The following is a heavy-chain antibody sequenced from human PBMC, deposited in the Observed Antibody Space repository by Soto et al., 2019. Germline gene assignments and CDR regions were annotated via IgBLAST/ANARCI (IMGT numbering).Heavy chain of an antibody. CDR2: ISGSGDVT. V-gene: IGHV3-23*01. CDR3: AKYRSTSSGAEGFDF. D-gene: IGHD6-6*01. CDR1: GFTFNSYA. J-gene: IGHJ4*02. Sequence: LRLSCAASGFTFNSYAMTWVRQAPGKGLEWVSSISGSGDVTFYAASVKGRFTISRDNSKITFFLQLNSLRAEDTGLYYCAKYRSTSSGAEGFDFWGQGALVTVSS.